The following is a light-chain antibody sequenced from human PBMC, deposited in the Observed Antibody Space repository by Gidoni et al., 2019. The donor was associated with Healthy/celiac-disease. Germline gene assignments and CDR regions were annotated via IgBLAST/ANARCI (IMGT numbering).Light chain of an antibody. J-gene: IGKJ4*01. Sequence: DIQMTQSPASLSASVGYRVTIPCRASQSISIYLIWHQQKPGKVPKLLIYAASSLQSGVPSRFSGSGTGTDFTLTISSLQPEDFATYYCQQSYSTLRLTFGGGTKVEIK. CDR2: AAS. CDR1: QSISIY. V-gene: IGKV1-39*01. CDR3: QQSYSTLRLT.